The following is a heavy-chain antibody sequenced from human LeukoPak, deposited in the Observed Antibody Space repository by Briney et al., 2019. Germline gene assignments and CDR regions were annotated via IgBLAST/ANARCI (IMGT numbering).Heavy chain of an antibody. Sequence: GGSLRLSCAASGITFSSSAMGWVRQAPGKGLEWVSGISSSDGSTYYADSVKGRFTISRDNSKNTLYLQMNSLRAEDTAVYYCAKVEESYYYDSSGYYFDYWGQGTLVTVSS. D-gene: IGHD3-22*01. CDR2: ISSSDGST. CDR3: AKVEESYYYDSSGYYFDY. J-gene: IGHJ4*02. CDR1: GITFSSSA. V-gene: IGHV3-23*01.